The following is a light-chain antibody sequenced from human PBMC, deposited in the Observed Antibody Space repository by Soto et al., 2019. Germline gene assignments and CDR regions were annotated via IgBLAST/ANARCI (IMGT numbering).Light chain of an antibody. CDR3: QKYNSAPLT. V-gene: IGKV3-20*01. CDR1: QSVTSNY. J-gene: IGKJ5*01. Sequence: EILLTQSPGTLSLSPGERATLSCGANQSVTSNYLAWYQQKPGQAPRILIYGASTRDTGSPARFSGSGSGTEFTLTISRLQPEDVETYYCQKYNSAPLTFGQGTRLEIK. CDR2: GAS.